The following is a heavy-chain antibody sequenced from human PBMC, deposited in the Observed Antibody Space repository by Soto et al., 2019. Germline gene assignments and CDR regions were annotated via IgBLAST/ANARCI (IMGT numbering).Heavy chain of an antibody. V-gene: IGHV1-69*06. J-gene: IGHJ6*02. CDR1: GYSFTRYG. CDR2: IIPIFGTA. CDR3: ARYCVTIFGVVSALYGMDV. Sequence: SVKVSCKASGYSFTRYGIGWARQAPGQGLEWMGGIIPIFGTANYAQKFQGRVTITADKSTSTAYMELSSLRSEDTAVYYCARYCVTIFGVVSALYGMDVWGQGTTVTVSS. D-gene: IGHD3-3*01.